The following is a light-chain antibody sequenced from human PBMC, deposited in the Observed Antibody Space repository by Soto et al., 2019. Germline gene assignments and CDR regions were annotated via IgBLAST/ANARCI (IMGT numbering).Light chain of an antibody. CDR1: SSNIGSNY. J-gene: IGLJ2*01. CDR3: AAWDDSLSAVV. V-gene: IGLV1-47*01. Sequence: QSVLTQPHSASGTPGQRGTLSFSGSSSNIGSNYVYWYQQLPGSAPKLHIYRNDQRPSVVADRFSGAKSGTSAALAISGLRSEDEADYYCAAWDDSLSAVVFGGGTKVAVL. CDR2: RND.